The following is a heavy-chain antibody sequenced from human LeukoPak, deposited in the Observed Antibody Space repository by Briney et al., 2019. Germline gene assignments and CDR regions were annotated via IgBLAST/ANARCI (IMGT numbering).Heavy chain of an antibody. CDR1: GFTFSSYW. V-gene: IGHV3-7*01. Sequence: GGSLRLSCAASGFTFSSYWMSWVRQAPGKGLEWVANINQDGSEKYYVDSVKGRFTISRDNAKNSLYLQMNSLRAEDTAVYYCARERGGYYDSSGYYHWFDPWGQGTLVTVSS. CDR2: INQDGSEK. J-gene: IGHJ5*02. D-gene: IGHD3-22*01. CDR3: ARERGGYYDSSGYYHWFDP.